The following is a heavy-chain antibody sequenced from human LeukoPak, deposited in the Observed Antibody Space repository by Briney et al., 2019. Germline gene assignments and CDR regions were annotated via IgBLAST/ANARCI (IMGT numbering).Heavy chain of an antibody. D-gene: IGHD3-22*01. CDR1: GYTFTSYG. CDR2: TSAYNGNT. CDR3: ARLYDSSGYHDAFDI. V-gene: IGHV1-18*01. J-gene: IGHJ3*02. Sequence: GASVKVSCKASGYTFTSYGISWVRQAPGQGLEWMGWTSAYNGNTNYAQKLQGRVTMTTDTSTSTAYMELRSLRSDDTAVYYCARLYDSSGYHDAFDIWGQGTMVTVSS.